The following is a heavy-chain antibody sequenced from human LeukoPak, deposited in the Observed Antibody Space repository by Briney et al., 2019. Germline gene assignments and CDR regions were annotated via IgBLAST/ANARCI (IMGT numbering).Heavy chain of an antibody. V-gene: IGHV1-69*06. Sequence: GASVKVSCKASGYTFTSYAISWVRQAPGQGLEWMGGIIPIFGTANYTQKFQGRVTITADKSTTTAYLELSSLRSEDTAVYYCARAPGGRTMVTLNRNYYMDVWGKGTTVTVSS. D-gene: IGHD5-18*01. J-gene: IGHJ6*03. CDR2: IIPIFGTA. CDR1: GYTFTSYA. CDR3: ARAPGGRTMVTLNRNYYMDV.